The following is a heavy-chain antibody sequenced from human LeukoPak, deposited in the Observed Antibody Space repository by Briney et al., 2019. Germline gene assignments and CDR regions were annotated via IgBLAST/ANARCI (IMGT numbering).Heavy chain of an antibody. CDR2: ISGSSGNT. Sequence: ETLSLTCTVSGGSINSGSYYWSWVRQAPGKGLEWVSAISGSSGNTYYADSVKGRFTISRDNSKNTLYLQMNNLRAEDTALYYCAKDFDSYYDSTGYGASFSYWGQGTLVTVSS. D-gene: IGHD3-22*01. V-gene: IGHV3-23*01. J-gene: IGHJ4*02. CDR3: AKDFDSYYDSTGYGASFSY. CDR1: GGSINSGSYY.